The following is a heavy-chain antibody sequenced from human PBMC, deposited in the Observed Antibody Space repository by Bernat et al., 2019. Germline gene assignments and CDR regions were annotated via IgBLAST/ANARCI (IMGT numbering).Heavy chain of an antibody. CDR1: GGSISSSNW. J-gene: IGHJ4*02. D-gene: IGHD2-15*01. CDR2: IYHSGST. V-gene: IGHV4-4*02. Sequence: QVQLQESGPGLVKPSGTLSLTCAVSGGSISSSNWWSWVHQPPGKGLEWIGEIYHSGSTNYNPSLKSRVTISVDKSKNQFSLKLSSVTAADTAVYYCASILGYCSGGSCPFDYWGQGTLVTVSS. CDR3: ASILGYCSGGSCPFDY.